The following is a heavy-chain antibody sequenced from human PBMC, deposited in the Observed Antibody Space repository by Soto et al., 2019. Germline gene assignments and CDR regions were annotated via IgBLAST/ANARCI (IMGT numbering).Heavy chain of an antibody. V-gene: IGHV4-39*01. CDR2: IYYSGTT. CDR3: GRHRGYYDILTGYYTELYFDY. CDR1: GGSISSSSYY. Sequence: SETLSLTCTVSGGSISSSSYYWGWIRQPPGKGLEWIGSIYYSGTTYYNPSLKSRVTISVDTSKNQFSLKLSSVTAADTAVYYCGRHRGYYDILTGYYTELYFDYWGQGTLVTVSS. J-gene: IGHJ4*02. D-gene: IGHD3-9*01.